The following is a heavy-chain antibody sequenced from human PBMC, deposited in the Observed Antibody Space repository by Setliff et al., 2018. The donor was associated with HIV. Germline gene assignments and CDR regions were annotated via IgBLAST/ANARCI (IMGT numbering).Heavy chain of an antibody. J-gene: IGHJ6*03. D-gene: IGHD6-25*01. Sequence: SETLSLPCAASGGSISGYYWNWIRQSAGKGLEWIGRIYTSGSTKYNPSFESRVTLSVDTSKNQVSLKVNYVTAADTALYFCARGLQRKNGLHSYYYYMDIWGKGTTVTVSS. CDR2: IYTSGST. CDR1: GGSISGYY. CDR3: ARGLQRKNGLHSYYYYMDI. V-gene: IGHV4-4*07.